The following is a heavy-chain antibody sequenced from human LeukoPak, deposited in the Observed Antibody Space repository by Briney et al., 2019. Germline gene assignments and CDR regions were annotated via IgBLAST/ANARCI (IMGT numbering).Heavy chain of an antibody. CDR1: GFTFSSFP. Sequence: GMSLRLSFAASGFTFSSFPMHWVRQAPGKGLEWVAMISYDGGIKFYADSVKGRFTISRDKSKSTLYVQMNSLRLEDTAIYYCAREGEGGDFDYWGQGTLVTVSS. D-gene: IGHD3-16*01. CDR3: AREGEGGDFDY. CDR2: ISYDGGIK. V-gene: IGHV3-30-3*01. J-gene: IGHJ4*02.